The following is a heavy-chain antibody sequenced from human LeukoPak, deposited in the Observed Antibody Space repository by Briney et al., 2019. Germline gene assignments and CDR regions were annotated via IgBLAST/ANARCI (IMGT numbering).Heavy chain of an antibody. CDR1: GFTVSSNY. Sequence: GGSLRLSCAASGFTVSSNYMSWVRQAPGKGLEWVSVIYSGGSTYYADSVKGRFTISRDNSKNTLYLQMNSLRAEDTAVYYCARAGPQYSSGWYFDYWGQGTLVTVSS. D-gene: IGHD6-19*01. CDR3: ARAGPQYSSGWYFDY. J-gene: IGHJ4*02. CDR2: IYSGGST. V-gene: IGHV3-53*01.